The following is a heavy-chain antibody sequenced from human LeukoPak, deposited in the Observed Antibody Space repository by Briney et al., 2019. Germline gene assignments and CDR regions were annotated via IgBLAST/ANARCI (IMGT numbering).Heavy chain of an antibody. J-gene: IGHJ6*03. CDR2: IYYSGST. CDR1: GGSISSYY. D-gene: IGHD6-13*01. Sequence: PSETLSLTCTVSGGSISSYYWSWIRQPPGKGLEWIGYIYYSGSTNYNPSLKSRVTISVDTSKNQFSLKLSSVTAADTAVYYCARDSVVGAAAGPYYYYYYMDVWGKGTTVTVSS. V-gene: IGHV4-59*01. CDR3: ARDSVVGAAAGPYYYYYYMDV.